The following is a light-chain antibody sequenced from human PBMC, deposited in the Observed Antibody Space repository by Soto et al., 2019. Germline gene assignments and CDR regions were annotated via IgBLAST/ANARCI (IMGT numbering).Light chain of an antibody. CDR1: QSVLYSSNTKNY. CDR3: QQCFSSPQT. CDR2: WAS. J-gene: IGKJ1*01. Sequence: DIVMTQSPDSLAVSLGERATINCKSSQSVLYSSNTKNYLAWYQQKPGQPPKLLIYWASTRESGVPDRFSGSGSGTDFTLTISSLQAEDVAVYYCQQCFSSPQTFGQGTKVEIK. V-gene: IGKV4-1*01.